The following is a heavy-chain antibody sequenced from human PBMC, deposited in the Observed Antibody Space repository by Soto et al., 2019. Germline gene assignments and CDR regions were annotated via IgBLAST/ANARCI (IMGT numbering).Heavy chain of an antibody. V-gene: IGHV3-23*01. D-gene: IGHD6-19*01. CDR2: ISGSGGST. CDR1: VFTFSSYA. J-gene: IGHJ6*02. CDR3: ANSIAVAGTQRYYYYGMDV. Sequence: WWSLRLSCAASVFTFSSYAMSWVRQAPGKGLEWVSAISGSGGSTYYADSVKGRFTISRDNSKNTLYLQMNSLRAEDTAVYYCANSIAVAGTQRYYYYGMDVWGQGTTVTVSS.